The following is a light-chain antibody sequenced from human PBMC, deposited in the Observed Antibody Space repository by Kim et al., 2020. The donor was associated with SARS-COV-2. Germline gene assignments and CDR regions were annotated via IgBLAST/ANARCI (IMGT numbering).Light chain of an antibody. CDR2: YDD. V-gene: IGLV1-36*01. CDR3: AAWDDDPNGLL. CDR1: SSNIGGNG. J-gene: IGLJ1*01. Sequence: QSVLTQPPSVSEAPRQRVTISCSGSSSNIGGNGVNWYQQVPGQVPKLVIYYDDMLAAGVSDRFSGSKSGTSASLAISELQSEDEAYYYCAAWDDDPNGLLFGTGTKVTVL.